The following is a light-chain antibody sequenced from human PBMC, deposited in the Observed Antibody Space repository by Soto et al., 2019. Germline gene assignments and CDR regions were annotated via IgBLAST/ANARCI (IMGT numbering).Light chain of an antibody. CDR3: SSYRTGGPFV. Sequence: QSALTQPASVTGSPGQSIAISCTGTSSDVGGYNYVSWYQQLPGKAPKLLISEVSNRPSGVSHRFSDSKSGNTASLTISGLQAEDEADYYCSSYRTGGPFVFGTGAKLIVL. CDR1: SSDVGGYNY. V-gene: IGLV2-14*01. CDR2: EVS. J-gene: IGLJ1*01.